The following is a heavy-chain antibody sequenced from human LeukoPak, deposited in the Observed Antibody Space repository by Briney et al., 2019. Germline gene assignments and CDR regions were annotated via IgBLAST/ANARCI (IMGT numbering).Heavy chain of an antibody. J-gene: IGHJ5*02. V-gene: IGHV4-31*03. CDR3: ARAPIPYDRSRTDYRFDP. D-gene: IGHD3-16*01. CDR1: GGSINSGGYY. CDR2: IYHSGST. Sequence: SETLSLTCTVSGGSINSGGYYWTWIRQSPGKGLEWIGNIYHSGSTYYNPSLKSRVTISGDTSKNQFSLKLTSVTAADTAVYYCARAPIPYDRSRTDYRFDPWGQGTLVTVAS.